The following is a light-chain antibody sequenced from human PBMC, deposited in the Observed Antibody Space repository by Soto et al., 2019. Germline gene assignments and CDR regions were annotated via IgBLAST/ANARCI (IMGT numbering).Light chain of an antibody. CDR2: AAS. V-gene: IGKV1-39*01. J-gene: IGKJ1*01. Sequence: IPLTPSPSSRSASLGDRVTITCRASRSISSYLNWYQQKPGKAPKLLIYAASSLQSGVPSRFSGSGSGTDFTLTISSLQPEDFATYYCQQSYSTLWTFGQGTKVDIK. CDR1: RSISSY. CDR3: QQSYSTLWT.